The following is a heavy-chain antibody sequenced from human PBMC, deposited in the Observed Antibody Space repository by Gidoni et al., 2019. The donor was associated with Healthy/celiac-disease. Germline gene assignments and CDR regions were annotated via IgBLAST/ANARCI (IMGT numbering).Heavy chain of an antibody. CDR3: ARIYCGGDCYSPYYYYGMDV. J-gene: IGHJ6*02. D-gene: IGHD2-21*02. Sequence: QVTLEESGPVLVKPTETLTLTCTVSGFSLSYARMGVSWIRQPPGKALEWLAHIFSNDEKSYSTSLKSRLTISKDTSKSQVVLTMTNMDPVDTATYYCARIYCGGDCYSPYYYYGMDVWGQGTTVTVSS. V-gene: IGHV2-26*01. CDR1: GFSLSYARMG. CDR2: IFSNDEK.